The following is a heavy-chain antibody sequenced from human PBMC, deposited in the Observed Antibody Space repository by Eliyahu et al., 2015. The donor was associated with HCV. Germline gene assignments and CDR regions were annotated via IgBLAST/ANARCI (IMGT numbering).Heavy chain of an antibody. CDR3: ARDQAYDAFDI. V-gene: IGHV4-59*01. CDR1: GGSISSYX. Sequence: QVQLQESGPGLVKPSETLSLTXTVXGGSISSYXWGWIRQPPGKGLEWIGYIYYSGXTNYNPSLKSRVTISVDTSKNQFSLKLSSVTAADTAVYYCARDQAYDAFDIWGQGTMVTVSS. J-gene: IGHJ3*02. CDR2: IYYSGXT.